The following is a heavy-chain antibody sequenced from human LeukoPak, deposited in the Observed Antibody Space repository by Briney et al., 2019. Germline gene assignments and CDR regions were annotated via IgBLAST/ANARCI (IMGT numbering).Heavy chain of an antibody. CDR1: GGSFSGYY. CDR3: ARGRYYYDSSGYVTYYYYGMDV. J-gene: IGHJ6*02. V-gene: IGHV4-34*01. D-gene: IGHD3-22*01. Sequence: SETLSLTCAVYGGSFSGYYWSWIRQPPGKGLEWIGEINHSGSTNYNPSLKGRVTISVDTSKNQFSLKLSSVTAADTAVYYCARGRYYYDSSGYVTYYYYGMDVWGQGTTVTVSS. CDR2: INHSGST.